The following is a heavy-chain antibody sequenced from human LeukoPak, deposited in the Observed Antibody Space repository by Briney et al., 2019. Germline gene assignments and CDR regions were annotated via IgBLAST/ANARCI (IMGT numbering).Heavy chain of an antibody. CDR3: ARLGYYYDSSGYLDNWFDP. CDR2: IYPGDSDT. J-gene: IGHJ5*02. Sequence: GESLKISCKGSGYSFTSYWIGWVRQMPGKGLEWMGIIYPGDSDTRNSPSFQGQVTISADKSISTAYLQWSSLKASDTAMYYCARLGYYYDSSGYLDNWFDPWGQGTLVTVSS. CDR1: GYSFTSYW. V-gene: IGHV5-51*01. D-gene: IGHD3-22*01.